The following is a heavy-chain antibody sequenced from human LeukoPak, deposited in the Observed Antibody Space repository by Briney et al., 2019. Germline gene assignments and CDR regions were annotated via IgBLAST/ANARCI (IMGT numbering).Heavy chain of an antibody. D-gene: IGHD6-6*01. CDR1: GFTFRSYS. CDR3: ARHLSGYISSLAY. J-gene: IGHJ4*02. Sequence: GGSLRLSCVVSGFTFRSYSMNWVRQAPEKGLEWVSSISSSSSHIYYADSVKGRFTISRDKAKNSLILQTNSLRAEDTAVYYCARHLSGYISSLAYWGQGTLVTVSS. V-gene: IGHV3-21*01. CDR2: ISSSSSHI.